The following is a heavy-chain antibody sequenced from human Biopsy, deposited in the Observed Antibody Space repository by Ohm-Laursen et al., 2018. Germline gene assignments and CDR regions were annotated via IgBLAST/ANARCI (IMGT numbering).Heavy chain of an antibody. V-gene: IGHV3-11*01. Sequence: SLRLSCAASGFTFGDYYMSWIRQAPGKGLEWLSYISGSGVTKMDADSVKGRFTVSRDNANNSLFLQMNSLRAEDTAVYYCARFPDFWSGYYVDSWGQGTLVTVSS. D-gene: IGHD3-3*01. CDR3: ARFPDFWSGYYVDS. J-gene: IGHJ4*02. CDR1: GFTFGDYY. CDR2: ISGSGVTK.